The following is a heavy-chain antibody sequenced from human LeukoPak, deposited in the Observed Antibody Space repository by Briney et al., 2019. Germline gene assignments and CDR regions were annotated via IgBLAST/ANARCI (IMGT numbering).Heavy chain of an antibody. V-gene: IGHV4-59*08. D-gene: IGHD2-2*01. CDR1: GGSISSYY. CDR2: IYYSGST. J-gene: IGHJ4*02. CDR3: ARLRYCSSTSCFDY. Sequence: SETLSLTCTVSGGSISSYYWSWIRQTPGKGLEWIGYIYYSGSTNYNPSLKSRVTISVDTSKNQFSLKLSSVTAADTAVYYCARLRYCSSTSCFDYWGQGTLVTVSS.